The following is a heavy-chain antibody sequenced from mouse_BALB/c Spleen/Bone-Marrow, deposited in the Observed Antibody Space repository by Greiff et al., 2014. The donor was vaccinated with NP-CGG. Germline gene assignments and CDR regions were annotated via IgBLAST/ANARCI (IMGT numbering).Heavy chain of an antibody. CDR1: DFNIKDTY. D-gene: IGHD1-1*01. J-gene: IGHJ2*01. CDR2: VDPAIGNT. CDR3: VREGRIYYFDY. V-gene: IGHV14-3*02. Sequence: EVQLQQSGAELVKPGASVKLSCTASDFNIKDTYMHWVKQRPEQGLEWIGRVDPAIGNTKYAPKFQGEATTTADTSSNAAYLHLSSLTSEDTAVYYCVREGRIYYFDYWGQGTTLTVSS.